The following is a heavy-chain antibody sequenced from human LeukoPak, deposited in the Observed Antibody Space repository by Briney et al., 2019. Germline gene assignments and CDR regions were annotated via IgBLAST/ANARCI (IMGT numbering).Heavy chain of an antibody. D-gene: IGHD3-10*01. V-gene: IGHV4-38-2*01. CDR2: IYHSGNT. J-gene: IGHJ4*02. CDR1: GSSISSGYY. Sequence: SETLSLTCAVSGSSISSGYYWGWIRQPPGKGLEWIGTIYHSGNTYYNPSLRSRVTISVDTSKNQFSLKLSSVTAADTAVYYCARAPRLVMVRGVIMTYYFDYWGQGTLVTVSS. CDR3: ARAPRLVMVRGVIMTYYFDY.